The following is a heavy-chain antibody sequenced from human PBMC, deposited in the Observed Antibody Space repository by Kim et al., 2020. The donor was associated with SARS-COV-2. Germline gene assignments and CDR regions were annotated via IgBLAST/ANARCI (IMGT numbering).Heavy chain of an antibody. V-gene: IGHV1-69*13. D-gene: IGHD3-10*01. CDR1: GGTFSSYA. J-gene: IGHJ6*02. CDR2: IIPIFGTA. CDR3: ARADPANGSGSNYGMDV. Sequence: SVKVSCKASGGTFSSYAISWVRQAPGQGLEWMGGIIPIFGTANYAQKFQGRVTITADESTSTAYMELSSLRSEDTVVYYCARADPANGSGSNYGMDVWGQGTTVTVSS.